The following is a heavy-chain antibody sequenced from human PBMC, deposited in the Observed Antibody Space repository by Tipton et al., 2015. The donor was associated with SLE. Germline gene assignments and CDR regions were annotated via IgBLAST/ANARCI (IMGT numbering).Heavy chain of an antibody. Sequence: TLSLTCAVSGGSISSSSYYWGWIRQPPGKGLEWIGSIYYSGNTYYNPSLKSRVTISLDPSKNQFSLQLSSVTAADTAVYYCAREDRKHYYFYMDVWGKGTTVTVSS. D-gene: IGHD3-16*02. J-gene: IGHJ6*03. CDR2: IYYSGNT. CDR3: AREDRKHYYFYMDV. V-gene: IGHV4-39*07. CDR1: GGSISSSSYY.